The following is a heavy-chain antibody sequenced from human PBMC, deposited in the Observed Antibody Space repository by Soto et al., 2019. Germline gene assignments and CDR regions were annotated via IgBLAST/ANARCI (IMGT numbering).Heavy chain of an antibody. Sequence: GASVKVSCKASGYTFTSYYMHWVRQAPGQGLEWMGIINPSGGSTSYAQKFQGRVTMTRDTSTSTVYMELSSLRSEDTAVYYCARDPAEYSSGWYNPFDYWGQGTLVTGSS. V-gene: IGHV1-46*01. CDR2: INPSGGST. D-gene: IGHD6-19*01. J-gene: IGHJ4*02. CDR1: GYTFTSYY. CDR3: ARDPAEYSSGWYNPFDY.